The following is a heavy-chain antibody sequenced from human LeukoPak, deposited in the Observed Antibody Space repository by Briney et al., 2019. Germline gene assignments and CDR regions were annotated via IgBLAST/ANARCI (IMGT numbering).Heavy chain of an antibody. Sequence: SVKVSCKAAGGTFSSYAISGVRPAPGQGPEWMGGRIPIFGTANYAQKFQGRVTITTDESTSTAYMELSSLRSEDTAVYYCARSGYCSSTSCYKWVWFDPWGQGTLVTVSS. CDR1: GGTFSSYA. D-gene: IGHD2-2*01. J-gene: IGHJ5*02. V-gene: IGHV1-69*05. CDR2: RIPIFGTA. CDR3: ARSGYCSSTSCYKWVWFDP.